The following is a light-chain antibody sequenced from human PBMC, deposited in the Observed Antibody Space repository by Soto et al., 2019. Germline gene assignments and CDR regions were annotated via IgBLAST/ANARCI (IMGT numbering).Light chain of an antibody. J-gene: IGLJ1*01. CDR1: SSNIGNNA. CDR3: AAWDDSLNGYV. Sequence: SVLTQPPSVTEAPSQRVTISRSGSSSNIGNNAVNWYQQLPGKAPKLLIYYDDLLPSGVSDRFSGSKSGTSASLAISGLQSEDEADYYCAAWDDSLNGYVFGTGTKVTVL. CDR2: YDD. V-gene: IGLV1-36*01.